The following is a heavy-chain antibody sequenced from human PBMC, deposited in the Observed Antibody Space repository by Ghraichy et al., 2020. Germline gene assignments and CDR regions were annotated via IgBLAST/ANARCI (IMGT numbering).Heavy chain of an antibody. CDR3: ARYCSSTSCYTTRNFDY. Sequence: GGSLRLSCAASGFTFSDYSMSWVRQAPGKGLQWVASITRISNYKYYSDSLKGRFTISRDNAKNSLFLKMNSLRAEDTAVYYCARYCSSTSCYTTRNFDYLGQGTLVTVSS. CDR1: GFTFSDYS. V-gene: IGHV3-21*01. D-gene: IGHD2-2*02. CDR2: ITRISNYK. J-gene: IGHJ4*02.